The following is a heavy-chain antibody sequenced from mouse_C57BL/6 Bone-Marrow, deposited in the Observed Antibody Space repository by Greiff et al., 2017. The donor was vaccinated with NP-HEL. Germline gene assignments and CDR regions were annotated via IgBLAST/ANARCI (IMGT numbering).Heavy chain of an antibody. D-gene: IGHD2-1*01. CDR3: ARLLLLWPFDY. CDR1: EYEFPSHD. CDR2: INSDGGST. V-gene: IGHV5-2*01. Sequence: EVKVVESGGGLVQPGESLKLSCESNEYEFPSHDMSWVRKTPEKRLELVAAINSDGGSTYYPDTMERRFIISRDNTKKTLYLQLSSLRSEDTALYYCARLLLLWPFDYWGQGTTLTVSS. J-gene: IGHJ2*01.